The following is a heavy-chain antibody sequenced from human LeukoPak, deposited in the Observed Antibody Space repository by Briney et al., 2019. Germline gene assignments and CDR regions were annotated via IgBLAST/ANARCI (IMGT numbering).Heavy chain of an antibody. J-gene: IGHJ3*02. CDR2: IYTSGST. V-gene: IGHV4-4*07. CDR1: GGSISSYY. D-gene: IGHD6-19*01. CDR3: ARFSLGIAVAGTGEAFDI. Sequence: ETLSLTCTVSGGSISSYYWSWIRQPAGKGLEWIGRIYTSGSTNYNPSLKSRVTMSVDTSKNQFSLKLSSVTAADTAVYYCARFSLGIAVAGTGEAFDIWGQGTMVTVSS.